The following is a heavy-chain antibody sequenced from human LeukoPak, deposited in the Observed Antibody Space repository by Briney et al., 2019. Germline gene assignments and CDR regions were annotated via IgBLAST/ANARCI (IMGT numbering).Heavy chain of an antibody. CDR3: ARAFRHCSSTSCYNPHYYYYGMDV. CDR1: GFTFSSYG. J-gene: IGHJ6*02. Sequence: GGSLRLSCAASGFTFSSYGMHWVRQAPGKGLEWVAVIWYDGSNKYYADSVKGRFTISRDNSKNTLYPQMNSLRAEDTAVYYCARAFRHCSSTSCYNPHYYYYGMDVWGQGTTVTVSS. D-gene: IGHD2-2*02. CDR2: IWYDGSNK. V-gene: IGHV3-33*01.